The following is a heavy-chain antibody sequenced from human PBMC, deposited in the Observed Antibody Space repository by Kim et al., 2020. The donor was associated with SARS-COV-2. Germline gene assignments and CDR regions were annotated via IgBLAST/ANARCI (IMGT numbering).Heavy chain of an antibody. D-gene: IGHD5-18*01. Sequence: GGSLRLSCAASGFTFSSYWMSWVRQAPGKGLEWVANIKQDGSEKYYVDSVKGRFTISRDNAKNSLYLQMNSLRAEDTAVYYCARDVGQLWFRMFDYWGQGTLVTVSS. V-gene: IGHV3-7*01. CDR1: GFTFSSYW. CDR3: ARDVGQLWFRMFDY. J-gene: IGHJ4*02. CDR2: IKQDGSEK.